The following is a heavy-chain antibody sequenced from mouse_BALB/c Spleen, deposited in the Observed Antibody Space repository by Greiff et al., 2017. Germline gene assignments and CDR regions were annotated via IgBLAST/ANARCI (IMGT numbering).Heavy chain of an antibody. CDR2: IYPGDGDT. V-gene: IGHV1-80*01. D-gene: IGHD1-1*01. J-gene: IGHJ4*01. CDR3: ARPYYGSSPLYAMDY. CDR1: GYAFSSYW. Sequence: QVQLQPSGAGLVWPGASGKISCKASGYAFSSYWMNWVEPRPGPGLEWIGQIYPGDGDTNYNGKFKGKATLTADKSSSTAYMQLSSLTSEDSAVYLCARPYYGSSPLYAMDYWGQGTSVTVSS.